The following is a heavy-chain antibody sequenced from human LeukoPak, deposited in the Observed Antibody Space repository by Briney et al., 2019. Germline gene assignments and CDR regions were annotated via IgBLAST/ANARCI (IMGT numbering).Heavy chain of an antibody. V-gene: IGHV4-39*07. D-gene: IGHD2-2*01. Sequence: PSETLSLTCTVSGGSISSSSYYWGWIRQPPGKGLEWIGSIYYSGSTYYNPSLKSRVTISVDTSKNQFSLKLSSVTAADTAVYYCARDLIVVVPAATYWYFDLWGRGTLVTVSS. J-gene: IGHJ2*01. CDR1: GGSISSSSYY. CDR3: ARDLIVVVPAATYWYFDL. CDR2: IYYSGST.